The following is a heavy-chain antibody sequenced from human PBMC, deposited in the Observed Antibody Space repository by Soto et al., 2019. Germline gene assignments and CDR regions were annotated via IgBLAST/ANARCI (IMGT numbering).Heavy chain of an antibody. D-gene: IGHD1-1*01. CDR2: INPSGGST. CDR1: GYTFTSYY. V-gene: IGHV1-46*01. Sequence: ASVKVPCKPSGYTFTSYYMHWVRQAPGQGLEWMGIINPSGGSTSYAQKFQCRVTMTRDTSTSTVYMKLSSLRSEDTAVYYCARDLLQACPGGYYYYRMDVWGQGTTVTVSS. J-gene: IGHJ6*02. CDR3: ARDLLQACPGGYYYYRMDV.